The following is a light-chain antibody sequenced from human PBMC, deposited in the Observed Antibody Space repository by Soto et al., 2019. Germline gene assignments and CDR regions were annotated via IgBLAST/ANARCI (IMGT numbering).Light chain of an antibody. CDR1: QTISNY. V-gene: IGKV1-5*03. CDR3: QHYNSYSEA. J-gene: IGKJ1*01. CDR2: KAS. Sequence: DIQMTQSPSSLSASVGDRVTITCRASQTISNYLNWYQRKPGKAPKLLIYKASTLKSGVPSRFSGSGSGTEFTLTISSLQPDDFATYYCQHYNSYSEAFGQGTKVDIK.